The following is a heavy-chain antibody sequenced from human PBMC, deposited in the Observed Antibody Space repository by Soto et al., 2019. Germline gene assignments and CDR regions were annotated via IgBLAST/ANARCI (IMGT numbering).Heavy chain of an antibody. D-gene: IGHD6-19*01. CDR1: GGSISSYY. CDR2: IYYSGST. Sequence: QVQLQESGPGLVKPSETLSLTCTVSGGSISSYYWSWIRQPPGKGLEWIGYIYYSGSTNYNPSLKSRVTISVDTSKNPFSLKLSSVTAADTAVYYCARVRWTVAGPGHFDYWGQGTLVTVSS. CDR3: ARVRWTVAGPGHFDY. V-gene: IGHV4-59*01. J-gene: IGHJ4*02.